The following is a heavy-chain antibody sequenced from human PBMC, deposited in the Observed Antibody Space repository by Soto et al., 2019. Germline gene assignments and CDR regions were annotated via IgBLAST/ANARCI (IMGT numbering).Heavy chain of an antibody. CDR1: GYTFTSYG. J-gene: IGHJ4*02. CDR3: ARSYYYDSSGYYLNNRAFDY. CDR2: ISAYNGNT. Sequence: ASVKVSCKASGYTFTSYGISWVRQAPGQGLEWMGWISAYNGNTNYAQKLQGRVTMTTDTSTSTAYMELRSLRSDDTAVYYCARSYYYDSSGYYLNNRAFDYWGQGTLVTVS. D-gene: IGHD3-22*01. V-gene: IGHV1-18*04.